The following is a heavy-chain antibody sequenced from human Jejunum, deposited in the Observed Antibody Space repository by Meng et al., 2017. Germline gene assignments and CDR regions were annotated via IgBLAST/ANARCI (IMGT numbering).Heavy chain of an antibody. V-gene: IGHV1-69*05. D-gene: IGHD6-19*01. J-gene: IGHJ6*02. Sequence: SVKVSCKASGGTFSTYIISWVRQAPGHGLEWMGGIIPTSGTANYAQKFQGRVTITTDESTSTAYMDLSSLRSEDTAVYYCARELTGYSSGWTAGLDAMDVWGQGNTVNVSS. CDR2: IIPTSGTA. CDR3: ARELTGYSSGWTAGLDAMDV. CDR1: GGTFSTYI.